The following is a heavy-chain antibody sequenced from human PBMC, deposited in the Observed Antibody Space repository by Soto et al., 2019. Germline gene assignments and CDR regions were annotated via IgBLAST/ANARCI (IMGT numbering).Heavy chain of an antibody. CDR2: MSGRGGST. V-gene: IGHV3-23*01. CDR3: AKDPGLLWFGEPGAVPLGTFDY. CDR1: GFTFSRYA. Sequence: EVQLLESGGGLVQPGGSLRLSCAASGFTFSRYAMSWVRQAPGKGLERVSGMSGRGGSTQYADSVKGRITISRDNSKNTLYLQMNSLRAEDTAVYYCAKDPGLLWFGEPGAVPLGTFDYWGQGTLVTVSS. J-gene: IGHJ4*02. D-gene: IGHD3-10*01.